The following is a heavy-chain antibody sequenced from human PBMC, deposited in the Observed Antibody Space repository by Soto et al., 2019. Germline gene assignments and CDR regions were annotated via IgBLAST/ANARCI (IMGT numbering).Heavy chain of an antibody. J-gene: IGHJ4*02. V-gene: IGHV3-48*01. D-gene: IGHD3-10*01. CDR3: ARDSGVSIDY. CDR1: GFTFSSYS. CDR2: ISSSSSTI. Sequence: GGSLRLSCAASGFTFSSYSMNWVRQAPGKGLEWVSYISSSSSTIYYADSVKGRFTISRDNAKNSLYLQMNSLRAEDTAVYYCARDSGVSIDYWGQGTLVTVSS.